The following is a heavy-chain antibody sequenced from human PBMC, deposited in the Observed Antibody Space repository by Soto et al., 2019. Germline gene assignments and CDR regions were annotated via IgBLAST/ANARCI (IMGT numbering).Heavy chain of an antibody. Sequence: QVQLQESGPGLVKPSETLSLTCTVSVGSSTKYYWSWIRQSQGKGLEWIRDFSYSGNTSYNTSLNSRITMSVETSKKQFSLKLSAVTAADTALYYCASQGSCVPTDNWGQGTLVTVSS. CDR3: ASQGSCVPTDN. D-gene: IGHD2-21*01. V-gene: IGHV4-59*08. CDR1: VGSSTKYY. J-gene: IGHJ4*02. CDR2: FSYSGNT.